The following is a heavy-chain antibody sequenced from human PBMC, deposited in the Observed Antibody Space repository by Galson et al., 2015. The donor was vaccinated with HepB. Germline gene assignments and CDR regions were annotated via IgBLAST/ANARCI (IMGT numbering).Heavy chain of an antibody. CDR3: ARSHHAQEMATVD. D-gene: IGHD5-24*01. V-gene: IGHV3-30*03. Sequence: SLRLSCAASGFTFATYGMHWVRQAPGRGLEWVALISYDGSANRYRDSVKGRFTISRDNSKNTVYLQMNSLRVEDTAVYHCARSHHAQEMATVDWGQGTLVTVSS. J-gene: IGHJ4*02. CDR1: GFTFATYG. CDR2: ISYDGSAN.